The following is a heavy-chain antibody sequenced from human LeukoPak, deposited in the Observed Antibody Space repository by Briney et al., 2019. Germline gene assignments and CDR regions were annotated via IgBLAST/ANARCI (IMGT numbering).Heavy chain of an antibody. Sequence: GSVTVSCKAFGYSFTTYYMQWVRQAPGQGLEWMGIINPTGGNARYAPKFQGRVTMTRDTSTSTVYMELSSLISEDTAVYYCAREFDYDSSGSSFDIWGLGTMFTVSS. CDR2: INPTGGNA. V-gene: IGHV1-46*01. CDR1: GYSFTTYY. D-gene: IGHD3-22*01. CDR3: AREFDYDSSGSSFDI. J-gene: IGHJ3*02.